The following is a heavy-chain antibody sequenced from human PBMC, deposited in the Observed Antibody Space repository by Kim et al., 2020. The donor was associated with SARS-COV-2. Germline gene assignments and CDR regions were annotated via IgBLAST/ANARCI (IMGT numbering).Heavy chain of an antibody. J-gene: IGHJ4*02. V-gene: IGHV5-51*01. CDR3: ARLGEDSYGLTNLDY. D-gene: IGHD5-18*01. Sequence: GESLKISCKGSGYNFTSYWIGWVRQMPGKGLEWMGIIYPGDSDTRYSPSFQGQVTISADKSISTAYLQWSSLKASDTAMYYCARLGEDSYGLTNLDYWGQGTLVTVSS. CDR2: IYPGDSDT. CDR1: GYNFTSYW.